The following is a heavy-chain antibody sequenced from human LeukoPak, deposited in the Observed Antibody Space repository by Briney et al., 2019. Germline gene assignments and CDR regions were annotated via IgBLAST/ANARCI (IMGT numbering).Heavy chain of an antibody. Sequence: SETLSLTCSFSGASISTAGYYWTWVRQSPGEGLEWLGYVYYTGAIDYNASLKSRLTISLDTSKNKFSLKLSSVTAADTAVYYCARGRYSPNWFDPWGQGTLVTVSS. CDR1: GASISTAGYY. CDR2: VYYTGAI. J-gene: IGHJ5*02. D-gene: IGHD6-13*01. CDR3: ARGRYSPNWFDP. V-gene: IGHV4-31*03.